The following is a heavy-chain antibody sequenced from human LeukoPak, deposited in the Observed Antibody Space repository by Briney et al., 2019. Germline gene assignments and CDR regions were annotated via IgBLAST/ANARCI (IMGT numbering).Heavy chain of an antibody. Sequence: SETLSLTCAVYGGSFSGYYWSWIRQPPGKGLEWIGEINHSGSTNYNPSLKSRVTISVDTSKNQFSLKVTSVTAADTAVYYCARYFDWPWAFDIWGQGTMVTVSS. V-gene: IGHV4-34*01. D-gene: IGHD3-9*01. CDR3: ARYFDWPWAFDI. CDR2: INHSGST. J-gene: IGHJ3*02. CDR1: GGSFSGYY.